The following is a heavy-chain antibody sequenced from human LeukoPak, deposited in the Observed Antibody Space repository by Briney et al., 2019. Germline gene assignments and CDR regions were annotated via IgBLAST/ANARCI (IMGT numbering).Heavy chain of an antibody. Sequence: GGSLRLSCAASGFTFRNYWMKWVRQAPGKGLEWVANINQDGSQKYYVDSVKGRFTISRDNAKNSLYLQMNSLRAEGTAVYYCAKTGYWGQGTLVTVSS. CDR2: INQDGSQK. D-gene: IGHD3-9*01. CDR3: AKTGY. J-gene: IGHJ4*02. CDR1: GFTFRNYW. V-gene: IGHV3-7*02.